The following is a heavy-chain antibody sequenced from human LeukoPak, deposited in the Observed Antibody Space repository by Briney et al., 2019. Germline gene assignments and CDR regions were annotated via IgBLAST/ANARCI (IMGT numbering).Heavy chain of an antibody. V-gene: IGHV4-59*08. CDR2: IYYSGST. CDR3: ARGHGYYDSSGYYSYYFDY. J-gene: IGHJ4*02. D-gene: IGHD3-22*01. Sequence: SETLSLTCTVSGGSISSYYWSWIRQPPGKGLEWIGYIYYSGSTNYNPSLKSRVTISVDTSKNQFSLKLSSVTAADTAVYYCARGHGYYDSSGYYSYYFDYWGQGTLVTVSS. CDR1: GGSISSYY.